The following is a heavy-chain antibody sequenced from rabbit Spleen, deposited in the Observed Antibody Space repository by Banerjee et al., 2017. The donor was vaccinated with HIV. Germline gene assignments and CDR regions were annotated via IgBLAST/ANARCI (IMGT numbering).Heavy chain of an antibody. CDR2: IDTGSSGFT. CDR3: ARDSGSSFSSYGMDL. CDR1: GFSFSSSDY. Sequence: QSLEESGGGLVQPEGSLALTCKASGFSFSSSDYMCWVRQAPGKGLEWIACIDTGSSGFTYFASWAKGRFTISKTSSTTVTLQMTSLTAADTATYFCARDSGSSFSSYGMDLWGPGTLVTVS. D-gene: IGHD8-1*01. V-gene: IGHV1S40*01. J-gene: IGHJ6*01.